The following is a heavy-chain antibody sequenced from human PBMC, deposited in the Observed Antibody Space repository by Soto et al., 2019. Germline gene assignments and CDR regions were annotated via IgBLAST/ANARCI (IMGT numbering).Heavy chain of an antibody. CDR1: GGSISSGGYY. V-gene: IGHV4-31*03. CDR2: IYYSGST. D-gene: IGHD5-12*01. CDR3: ARSEEGGATINWVLDY. J-gene: IGHJ4*02. Sequence: SETLSLTCTVSGGSISSGGYYWSWIRQHPGKGLEWIGYIYYSGSTYYNPSLKSRVTISVDTSKNQFSLKLSSVTAADTAVYYCARSEEGGATINWVLDYWGQGTLVTVSS.